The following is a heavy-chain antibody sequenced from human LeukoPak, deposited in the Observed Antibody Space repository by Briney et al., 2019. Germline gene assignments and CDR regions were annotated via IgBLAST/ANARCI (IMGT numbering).Heavy chain of an antibody. Sequence: PGGSLRLSCAASGITVSSNYMSWVRQAPGKGLEWVSVMYSDSRTYYTDSVKGRFTISRDNSKNTLYLEMNSLRAEDTAVYYCARSNCNSCSLGVWYYFDYWGQGALVTVSS. J-gene: IGHJ4*02. D-gene: IGHD1/OR15-1a*01. V-gene: IGHV3-66*01. CDR3: ARSNCNSCSLGVWYYFDY. CDR2: MYSDSRT. CDR1: GITVSSNY.